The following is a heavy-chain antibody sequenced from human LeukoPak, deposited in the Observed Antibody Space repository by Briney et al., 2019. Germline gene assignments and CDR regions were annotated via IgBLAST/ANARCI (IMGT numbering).Heavy chain of an antibody. J-gene: IGHJ4*02. CDR1: GFTFGNHR. V-gene: IGHV3-21*01. Sequence: GGSLRLSCAASGFTFGNHRMTWARQAPGKGLEWVASISSDNNYISYAHSVKGRFTISRDHAENSLYLQMNSLRAEDTAVYYCARGPSYYYDSSGFYYFDYWGQGTLVTVSS. CDR2: ISSDNNYI. CDR3: ARGPSYYYDSSGFYYFDY. D-gene: IGHD3-22*01.